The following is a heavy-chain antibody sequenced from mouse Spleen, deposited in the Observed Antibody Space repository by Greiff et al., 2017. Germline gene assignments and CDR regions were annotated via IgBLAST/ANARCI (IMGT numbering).Heavy chain of an antibody. V-gene: IGHV3-6*01. CDR3: AREGYYSYEGCAY. CDR1: GYSITSGYY. CDR2: ISYDGSN. D-gene: IGHD2-12*01. J-gene: IGHJ3*01. Sequence: EVQLQQSGPGLVKPSQSLSLTCSVTGYSITSGYYWNWIRQFPGNKLEWMGYISYDGSNNYNPSLKNRISITRDTSKNQFFLKLNSVTTEDTATYYCAREGYYSYEGCAYWGEGTLVTVSS.